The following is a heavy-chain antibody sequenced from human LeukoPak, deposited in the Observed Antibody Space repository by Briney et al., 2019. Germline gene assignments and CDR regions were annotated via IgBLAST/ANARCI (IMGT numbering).Heavy chain of an antibody. CDR3: ASLPQGIFADY. V-gene: IGHV4-39*01. CDR1: GDSISSYY. CDR2: IYYSGST. Sequence: SETLSLTCTVSGDSISSYYWGWIRQPPGKGLEWIGSIYYSGSTYYNPSLKSRVTISVDTSKNQFSLKLSSVTAADTAVYYCASLPQGIFADYWGQGTLVTVSS. D-gene: IGHD3-3*01. J-gene: IGHJ4*02.